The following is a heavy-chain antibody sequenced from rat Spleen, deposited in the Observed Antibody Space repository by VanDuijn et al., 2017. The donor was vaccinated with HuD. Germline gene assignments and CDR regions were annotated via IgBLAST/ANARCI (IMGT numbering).Heavy chain of an antibody. Sequence: QVQLKESGPGLVQPSQTLSLTCTVSGFSLNSNTVNWVRQPPGTGLEWMGAIWRGGGTDYNSLLKSRLSITRDTSTSKVFLNMNRLQTEDTAIYFCTRSSYNSGSMDAWGQGTSVTVSS. J-gene: IGHJ4*01. V-gene: IGHV2-1*01. CDR1: GFSLNSNT. CDR3: TRSSYNSGSMDA. CDR2: IWRGGGT. D-gene: IGHD4-3*01.